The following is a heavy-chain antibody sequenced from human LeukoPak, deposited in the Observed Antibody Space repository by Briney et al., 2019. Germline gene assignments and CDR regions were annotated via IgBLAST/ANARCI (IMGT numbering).Heavy chain of an antibody. CDR1: GDSMNSHY. J-gene: IGHJ4*02. D-gene: IGHD4-17*01. CDR2: MYYTGTT. CDR3: AGGGSVTYVGGDY. V-gene: IGHV4-59*11. Sequence: TSETLSLTCTVSGDSMNSHYWSWIQQPPGKGLEWIGYMYYTGTTNYNPSLKSRVTISIDASKNQFSLKLSSVTAADTAVYYCAGGGSVTYVGGDYWGQGTLVTVSS.